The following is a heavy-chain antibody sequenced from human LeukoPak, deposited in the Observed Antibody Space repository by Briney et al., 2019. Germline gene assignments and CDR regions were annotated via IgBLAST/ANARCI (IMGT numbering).Heavy chain of an antibody. Sequence: GGSLRLSCAASGFTFSSYEMNWVRQAPGKGLEWVSYISSSGSTIYYADSVKGRFTISRDNAKNSLYLQMNSLRAEDTAVYYCARGLTDTAMVTIWGQGTMVTVSS. J-gene: IGHJ3*02. CDR1: GFTFSSYE. CDR3: ARGLTDTAMVTI. D-gene: IGHD5-18*01. V-gene: IGHV3-48*03. CDR2: ISSSGSTI.